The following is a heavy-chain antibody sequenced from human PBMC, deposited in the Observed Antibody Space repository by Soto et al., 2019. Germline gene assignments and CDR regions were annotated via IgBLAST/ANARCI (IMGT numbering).Heavy chain of an antibody. Sequence: EVQLVESGGGLVKPGGSLRLSCVASGFTFSSYSMSWVRQAPGEGLQWVSSITSSNTYINYGDSVKGRFAISRDNAKNSLYLQMNSLRAEDTAVYFCARDTNYYASGCVVDFWGQGTLVTVSS. D-gene: IGHD3-10*01. CDR1: GFTFSSYS. CDR3: ARDTNYYASGCVVDF. J-gene: IGHJ4*02. CDR2: ITSSNTYI. V-gene: IGHV3-21*02.